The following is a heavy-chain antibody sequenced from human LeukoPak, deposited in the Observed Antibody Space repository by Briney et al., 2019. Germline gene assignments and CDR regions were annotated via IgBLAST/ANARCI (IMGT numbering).Heavy chain of an antibody. CDR3: ATTMVRGVKNWFDP. V-gene: IGHV3-30*02. Sequence: GGSLRLSCAASGFTFSSYGMHWVRQAPGKGLEWVAFIRYDGSNKYYADSVKGRFTISRDNSKNTLYLQMNSLRAEDTAVYYCATTMVRGVKNWFDPWGLGTLVTVSS. J-gene: IGHJ5*02. CDR2: IRYDGSNK. CDR1: GFTFSSYG. D-gene: IGHD3-10*01.